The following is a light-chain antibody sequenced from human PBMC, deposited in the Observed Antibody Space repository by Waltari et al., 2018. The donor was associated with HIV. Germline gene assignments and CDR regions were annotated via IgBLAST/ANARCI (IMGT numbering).Light chain of an antibody. CDR1: SGSVSASYY. Sequence: QTVVTQEPSFSVSPGGTVTLTCGLSSGSVSASYYPSWYQQTPGQAPRTLFYSTTTRSPGVPGLFDGSILGNKAALTITGAQTDDESDYYCVLYMGSGIVVFGGGTKLTVL. CDR2: STT. J-gene: IGLJ2*01. CDR3: VLYMGSGIVV. V-gene: IGLV8-61*01.